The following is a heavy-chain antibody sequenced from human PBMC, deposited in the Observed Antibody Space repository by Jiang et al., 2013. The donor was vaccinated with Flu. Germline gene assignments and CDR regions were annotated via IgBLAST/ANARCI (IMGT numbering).Heavy chain of an antibody. CDR1: GFSLSTSGVC. J-gene: IGHJ4*02. D-gene: IGHD3-3*01. CDR3: AHRPSDFWSGLFDY. V-gene: IGHV2-5*08. CDR2: IYWDDDK. Sequence: KPTQTLTLTCTFSGFSLSTSGVCVSWVRQPPGKALEWLALIYWDDDKRYSPSLKSRLTITKDTSKNQVVLTMTNMDPVDTATYYCAHRPSDFWSGLFDYWGQGTLVTVSS.